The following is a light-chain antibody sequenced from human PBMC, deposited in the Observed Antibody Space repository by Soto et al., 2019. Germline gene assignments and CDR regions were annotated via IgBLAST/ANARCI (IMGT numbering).Light chain of an antibody. J-gene: IGLJ1*01. CDR1: SSDVGGYNL. CDR3: SSYTSSSTLEV. CDR2: EGG. V-gene: IGLV2-14*02. Sequence: QSVLTQPASVSGSPGQSITISCTGSSSDVGGYNLVSWYQHHPGKAPKLIIYEGGQRPSGVSNRFSGSKSGNTASLTISGLQAEDEADYYCSSYTSSSTLEVFGTGTKLTVL.